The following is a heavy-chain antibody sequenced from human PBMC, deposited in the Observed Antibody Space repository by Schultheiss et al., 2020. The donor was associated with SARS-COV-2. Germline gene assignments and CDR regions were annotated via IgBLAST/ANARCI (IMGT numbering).Heavy chain of an antibody. CDR1: GFSLSTSGMG. V-gene: IGHV2-70*12. J-gene: IGHJ3*02. CDR2: IDWDDDK. CDR3: AHQIRPYGAFDI. Sequence: SGPTLVKPTQTLTLTCTFSGFSLSTSGMGVGWIRQPPGKALEWLALIDWDDDKYNSTSLKTRLTISKDTSKNQVVLTMTNMDPVDTATYYCAHQIRPYGAFDIWGQGTMVTVSS. D-gene: IGHD2-21*01.